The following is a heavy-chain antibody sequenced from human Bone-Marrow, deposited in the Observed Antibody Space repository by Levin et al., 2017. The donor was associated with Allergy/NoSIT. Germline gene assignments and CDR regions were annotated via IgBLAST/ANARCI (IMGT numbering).Heavy chain of an antibody. CDR2: IIPIFGTA. D-gene: IGHD6-13*01. Sequence: SVKVSCKASGGTFSSYAISWVRQAPGQGLEWMGGIIPIFGTANYAQKFQGRVTITADESTSTAYMELSSLRSEDTAVYYCAGVPLEPYSSSWFLADHWYFDLWGRGTLVTVSS. J-gene: IGHJ2*01. CDR1: GGTFSSYA. V-gene: IGHV1-69*13. CDR3: AGVPLEPYSSSWFLADHWYFDL.